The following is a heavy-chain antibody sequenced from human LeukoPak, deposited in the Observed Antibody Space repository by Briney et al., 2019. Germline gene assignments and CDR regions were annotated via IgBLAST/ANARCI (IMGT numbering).Heavy chain of an antibody. D-gene: IGHD3-10*01. V-gene: IGHV4-59*01. Sequence: SETLSLTCTVSGASMSSYYWSWIRQPPGKGLEWIGYIYYSGSTNYNPSLKSRVTISVDTSKNQFSLKLSSVTAADTAVYYCARGAPLLWFGELDYWGQGTLVTVSS. CDR3: ARGAPLLWFGELDY. CDR2: IYYSGST. J-gene: IGHJ4*02. CDR1: GASMSSYY.